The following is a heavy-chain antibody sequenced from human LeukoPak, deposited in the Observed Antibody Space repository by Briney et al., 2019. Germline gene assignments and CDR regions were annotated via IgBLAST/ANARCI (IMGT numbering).Heavy chain of an antibody. Sequence: PSETLSLTCAVYGGSLSGYYWSWIRQPPGKGLEWIGEINHSGSTNYNPSLKSRVTISVDTSKNQFSLKLSSVTAADTAVYYCARGPEWELRYFDYWGQGTLVTVSS. CDR3: ARGPEWELRYFDY. D-gene: IGHD1-26*01. V-gene: IGHV4-34*01. J-gene: IGHJ4*02. CDR2: INHSGST. CDR1: GGSLSGYY.